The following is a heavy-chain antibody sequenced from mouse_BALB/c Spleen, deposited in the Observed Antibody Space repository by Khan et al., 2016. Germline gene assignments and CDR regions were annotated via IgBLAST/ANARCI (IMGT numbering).Heavy chain of an antibody. CDR1: GYAFSNYW. Sequence: QIQLVQSGAELLRPGSSVKISCKASGYAFSNYWMNWVKQRPGQGLEWIGQLFPGDGDANYNGKFKDKATLTADKSSSTAYIQLTSLTSEDSAVYFSARSPGGYYVGRFAYWGQGTLVTVSA. V-gene: IGHV1-80*01. J-gene: IGHJ3*01. CDR2: LFPGDGDA. CDR3: ARSPGGYYVGRFAY. D-gene: IGHD2-3*01.